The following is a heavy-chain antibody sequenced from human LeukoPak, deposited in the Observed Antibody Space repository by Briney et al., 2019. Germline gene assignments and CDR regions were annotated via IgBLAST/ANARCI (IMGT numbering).Heavy chain of an antibody. CDR1: GFSFSDYY. CDR2: ISTTGSYT. CDR3: AGDGSMGLDP. D-gene: IGHD2-15*01. J-gene: IGHJ5*02. Sequence: PRGSLRLSCAAPGFSFSDYYMSWIRQAPGEGLERVSYISTTGSYTKDADSLEGRFTISRENAKNSLYLQMNSLRGEDTAVDYCAGDGSMGLDPWGQGTMVTVSS. V-gene: IGHV3-11*06.